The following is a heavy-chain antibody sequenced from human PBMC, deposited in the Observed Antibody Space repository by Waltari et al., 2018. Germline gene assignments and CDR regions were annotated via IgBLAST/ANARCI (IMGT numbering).Heavy chain of an antibody. CDR1: GFTVSSNY. V-gene: IGHV3-53*01. CDR2: SYSGGST. Sequence: VQLVESGGGLIQPGGSLRLSCAASGFTVSSNYMSWVRQAPGKGLEWVSVSYSGGSTYYADSVKGRFTISRDNSKNTLYLQMNSLRAEDTAVYYCARAPPVTYFYYYYGMDVWGQGTTVTVSS. J-gene: IGHJ6*02. D-gene: IGHD3-9*01. CDR3: ARAPPVTYFYYYYGMDV.